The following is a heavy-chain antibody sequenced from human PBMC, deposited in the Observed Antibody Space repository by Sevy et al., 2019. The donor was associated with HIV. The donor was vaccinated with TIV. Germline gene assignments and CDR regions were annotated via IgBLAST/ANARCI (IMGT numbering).Heavy chain of an antibody. CDR3: ARGVGATIRWWFDP. D-gene: IGHD1-26*01. V-gene: IGHV4-59*01. Sequence: SEILSLTCTVSGGSISSYYWSWIRQPPGKGLEWIGYIYYSGSTNYNPSLKSRVTISVDTSKNQFSLKLSSVTAADTAVYYCARGVGATIRWWFDPWGQGTLVTVSS. J-gene: IGHJ5*02. CDR2: IYYSGST. CDR1: GGSISSYY.